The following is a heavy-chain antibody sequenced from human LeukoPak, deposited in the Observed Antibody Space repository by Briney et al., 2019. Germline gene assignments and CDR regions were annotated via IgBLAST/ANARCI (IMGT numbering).Heavy chain of an antibody. CDR1: GFTFSSYG. CDR2: IWYDGSNK. D-gene: IGHD1-26*01. Sequence: GGSLRLSCAASGFTFSSYGMHWVRQAPGKGLEWVAVIWYDGSNKYYADSVKGRFTISRDNSKNTLYLQMNSLRGEDTAVYYCARDIIGVVGANCDYWGQGTLVTVSS. CDR3: ARDIIGVVGANCDY. V-gene: IGHV3-33*01. J-gene: IGHJ4*02.